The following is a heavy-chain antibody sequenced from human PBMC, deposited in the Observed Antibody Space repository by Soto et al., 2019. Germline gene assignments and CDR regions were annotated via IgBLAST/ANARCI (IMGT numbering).Heavy chain of an antibody. D-gene: IGHD6-6*01. CDR2: INAGNGNT. J-gene: IGHJ4*02. CDR1: GYTFTSYA. Sequence: QVQLVQSGAEVKKPGASVKVSCKASGYTFTSYAMHWVRQAPGQRLEWMGWINAGNGNTKYAQKFQGRVTMTRDTCASIAYTELSRLRSVDTGVYYCERQGGAFICPWAARRPGDYWGQGTLVTVPS. V-gene: IGHV1-3*01. CDR3: ERQGGAFICPWAARRPGDY.